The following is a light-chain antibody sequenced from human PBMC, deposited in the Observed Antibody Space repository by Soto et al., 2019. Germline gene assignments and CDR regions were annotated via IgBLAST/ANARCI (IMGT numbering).Light chain of an antibody. CDR3: QHSYNMPIA. Sequence: DIQMTQSPSTLSASVGDRVTITCRASQSIGRFLAWYQHQPGKAPKLLIYDASTLESGVPSRFSGTGSGTEFTLTITGLQPEDFATYYCQHSYNMPIAFGQGHDWRL. V-gene: IGKV1-5*01. CDR1: QSIGRF. J-gene: IGKJ5*01. CDR2: DAS.